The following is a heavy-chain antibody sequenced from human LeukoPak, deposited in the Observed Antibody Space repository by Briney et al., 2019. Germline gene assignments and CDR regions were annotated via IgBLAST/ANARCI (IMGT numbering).Heavy chain of an antibody. CDR3: AKGSYSIDY. J-gene: IGHJ4*02. Sequence: GGSLRLSCAASGFTFSSYSMNWVRQAPGKGLEWVSAISGSGGTTYYADSVKGRFTISRDNTKNTLYLQMNSLRAEDTAIYFCAKGSYSIDYWGQGTLVTVSS. D-gene: IGHD1-26*01. V-gene: IGHV3-23*01. CDR1: GFTFSSYS. CDR2: ISGSGGTT.